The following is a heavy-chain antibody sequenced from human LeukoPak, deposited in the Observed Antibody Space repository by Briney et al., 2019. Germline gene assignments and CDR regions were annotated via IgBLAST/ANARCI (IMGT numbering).Heavy chain of an antibody. CDR1: GGSIRNYC. J-gene: IGHJ4*02. V-gene: IGHV4-59*01. Sequence: PSETLSLTCTVSGGSIRNYCWNWIRQPPGKRLEWIGDMFYSGNTNYSPSLKSRVTIPVDTSKNQFSLKVRSVTAADTAVYYCARGRSESYSDDYWGQGTLVTVSS. D-gene: IGHD1-26*01. CDR3: ARGRSESYSDDY. CDR2: MFYSGNT.